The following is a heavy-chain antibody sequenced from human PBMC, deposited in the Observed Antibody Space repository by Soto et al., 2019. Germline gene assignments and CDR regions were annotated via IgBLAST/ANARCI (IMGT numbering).Heavy chain of an antibody. D-gene: IGHD2-15*01. CDR3: AKDRASIGYCSGGSCYFGSY. CDR2: ISGSGGST. V-gene: IGHV3-23*01. Sequence: GGSLRLSCAASGFTFSSYAMSWVRQAPGKGLEWVSAISGSGGSTYYADSVKGRFTISRDNSKNTLYLQMNSLRAEDTAVYYCAKDRASIGYCSGGSCYFGSYWGQGTLVTVSS. J-gene: IGHJ4*02. CDR1: GFTFSSYA.